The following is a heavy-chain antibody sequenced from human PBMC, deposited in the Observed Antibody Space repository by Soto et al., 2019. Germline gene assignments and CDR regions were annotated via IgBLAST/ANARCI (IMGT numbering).Heavy chain of an antibody. CDR1: GFIFRSYG. CDR2: IWYDGVNK. D-gene: IGHD3-10*01. Sequence: QVQLVESGGGVAQPGRSLRLSCAASGFIFRSYGMHWVRQPPGKGLEWVAFIWYDGVNKYYADSVKGRFTISRDNSKNTLYLQMSSLRAEDTAVYYCAREVGSGLLWFGNADSWGQGTLVTVSS. V-gene: IGHV3-33*01. CDR3: AREVGSGLLWFGNADS. J-gene: IGHJ5*01.